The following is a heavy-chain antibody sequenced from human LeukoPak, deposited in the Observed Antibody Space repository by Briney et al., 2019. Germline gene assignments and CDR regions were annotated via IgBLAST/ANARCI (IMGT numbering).Heavy chain of an antibody. CDR3: ARLLVYNSGGEAFDY. CDR2: IKKDGSEK. CDR1: GFTFSRYW. V-gene: IGHV3-7*01. D-gene: IGHD3-10*01. Sequence: GGSLRLSCAASGFTFSRYWMSWVRQAPGKGLEWVANIKKDGSEKYYVDSVKGRFTISRDNAKNSLYLQMNSLRAEDTAVYYCARLLVYNSGGEAFDYWGPGTLSPSPQ. J-gene: IGHJ4*02.